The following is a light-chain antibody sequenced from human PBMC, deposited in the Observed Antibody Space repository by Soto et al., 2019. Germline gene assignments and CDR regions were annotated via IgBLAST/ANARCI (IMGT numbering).Light chain of an antibody. V-gene: IGLV2-23*01. CDR2: EAT. J-gene: IGLJ3*02. CDR3: CSRV. CDR1: SSDVATYNL. Sequence: QSVLTQPASVSGSPGQSITISCTGTSSDVATYNLVSWYQQRPGTAPQLIIYEATKRPSGVSTRFSGSQSGNTASLTISGLKADDEADYYCCSRVFGGGTQLTVL.